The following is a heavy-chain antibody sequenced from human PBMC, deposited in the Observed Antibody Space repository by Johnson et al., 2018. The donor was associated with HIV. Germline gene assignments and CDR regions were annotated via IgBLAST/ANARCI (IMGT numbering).Heavy chain of an antibody. CDR1: GFTFSSYA. CDR2: ISYDGSNK. Sequence: VQLVESGGGVVQPGGSLRLSCAASGFTFSSYAMHWVRQAPGKGLEWVAVISYDGSNKYYADSVKGRFTISRDNSKNTLYLQMNSLRAEDTAVYYCARVPYYGWGFEVAFDIWGQGTMVTVSS. D-gene: IGHD3-10*01. J-gene: IGHJ3*02. V-gene: IGHV3-30-3*01. CDR3: ARVPYYGWGFEVAFDI.